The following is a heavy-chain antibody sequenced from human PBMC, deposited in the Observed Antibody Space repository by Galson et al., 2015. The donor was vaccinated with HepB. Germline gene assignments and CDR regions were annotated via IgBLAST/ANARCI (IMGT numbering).Heavy chain of an antibody. D-gene: IGHD3-10*01. CDR3: ARDDGSGSYDY. V-gene: IGHV1-2*04. CDR1: GYTFIGYH. CDR2: INPNSGGT. J-gene: IGHJ4*02. Sequence: SVKVSCKASGYTFIGYHMHWVRQAPGQGLEWMGWINPNSGGTNYGQKFQGWVSMTRDTSISTAYMELSRLRSDDTAVYYCARDDGSGSYDYWGQGTLITVSS.